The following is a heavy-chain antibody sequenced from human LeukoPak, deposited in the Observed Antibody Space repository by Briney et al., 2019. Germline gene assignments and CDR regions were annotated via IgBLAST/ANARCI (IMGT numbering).Heavy chain of an antibody. D-gene: IGHD1-26*01. Sequence: GGSLRLSCAASGFTFSSYIMNWVRQAPGKGLEWVSPISSSSSYIYYADSVKGRFTISRDNAKNSLYLQMNSLRAEDTAVYYCARGGWELHDAFDIWGQGTMVTVSS. CDR1: GFTFSSYI. CDR2: ISSSSSYI. J-gene: IGHJ3*02. V-gene: IGHV3-21*01. CDR3: ARGGWELHDAFDI.